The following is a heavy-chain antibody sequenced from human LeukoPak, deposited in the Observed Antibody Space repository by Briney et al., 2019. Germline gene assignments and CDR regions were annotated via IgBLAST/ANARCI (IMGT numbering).Heavy chain of an antibody. CDR2: IRSSSSSTI. J-gene: IGHJ3*01. D-gene: IGHD2-21*01. CDR1: GFTFSTYS. Sequence: GGSLRLSCAVSGFTFSTYSMNWVRQAPGKGLEWVSYIRSSSSSTIYYAESVKGRFTISRDNAKNSLYLQMNSLRDEDTAVYYCARGLTIPLDVWGQGTLVTVPS. CDR3: ARGLTIPLDV. V-gene: IGHV3-48*02.